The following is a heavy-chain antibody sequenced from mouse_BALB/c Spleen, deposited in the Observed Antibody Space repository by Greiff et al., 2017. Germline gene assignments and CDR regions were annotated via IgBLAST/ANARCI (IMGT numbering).Heavy chain of an antibody. J-gene: IGHJ3*01. D-gene: IGHD2-4*01. CDR3: SRWGSTVMTTGFAY. CDR2: INPNNGGT. CDR1: GYSFTDYN. Sequence: VQLQQSGPELVKPGASVKIPCKASGYSFTDYNMDWVKQSHGKSLEWIGDINPNNGGTIYNQKFKGKATLTVDTSSSTAYMELRSLTSGDTAVYYCSRWGSTVMTTGFAYWGQGTLVTVSA. V-gene: IGHV1-18*01.